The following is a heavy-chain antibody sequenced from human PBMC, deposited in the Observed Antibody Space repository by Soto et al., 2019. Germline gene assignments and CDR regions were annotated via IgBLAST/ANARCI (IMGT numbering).Heavy chain of an antibody. CDR2: IYYSGST. CDR3: ARDWLTRIVAEGPYGMDV. CDR1: GGSIRSGGYY. V-gene: IGHV4-31*03. D-gene: IGHD3-22*01. J-gene: IGHJ6*02. Sequence: LSLTSTVSGGSIRSGGYYWSWIRLHPGKGLEWIGYIYYSGSTYYNPSLKSRVTIPVDTSKNQFSLKLSSVTAADTAVYYCARDWLTRIVAEGPYGMDVWGQGTTVTVSS.